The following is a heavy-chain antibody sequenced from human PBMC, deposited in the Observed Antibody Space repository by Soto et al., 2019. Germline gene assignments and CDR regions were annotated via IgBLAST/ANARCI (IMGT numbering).Heavy chain of an antibody. Sequence: GGSLRLSCAASGFTFSSYSMNWVRQAPGKGLEWVSSISSSSSSYIYYADSVKGRFTISRDNAKNSLYLQMNSLRAEDTAVYYCARDLMVYAWSDYYYGMDVWGQGTTVTVSS. D-gene: IGHD2-8*01. CDR2: ISSSSSSYI. CDR3: ARDLMVYAWSDYYYGMDV. V-gene: IGHV3-21*01. CDR1: GFTFSSYS. J-gene: IGHJ6*02.